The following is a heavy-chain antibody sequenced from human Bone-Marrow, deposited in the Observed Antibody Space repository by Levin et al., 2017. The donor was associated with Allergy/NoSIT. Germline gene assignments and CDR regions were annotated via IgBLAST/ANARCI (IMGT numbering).Heavy chain of an antibody. J-gene: IGHJ4*02. D-gene: IGHD3-22*01. CDR2: IKSKTDGGTT. Sequence: GGSLRLSCAASGFTFSNAWMSWVRQAPGKGLEWVGRIKSKTDGGTTDYAAPVKGRFTISRDDSKNTLYLQMNSLKTEDTAVYYCTSITYYYDSSGYYYWWNYFDYWGQGTLVTVSS. CDR1: GFTFSNAW. V-gene: IGHV3-15*01. CDR3: TSITYYYDSSGYYYWWNYFDY.